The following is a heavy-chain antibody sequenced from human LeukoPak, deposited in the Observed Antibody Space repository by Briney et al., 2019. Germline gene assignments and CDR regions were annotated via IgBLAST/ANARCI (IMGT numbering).Heavy chain of an antibody. CDR1: GYTFTSYA. CDR3: ARARVVPYYYYMDV. J-gene: IGHJ6*03. Sequence: ASVKLSCKASGYTFTSYAMNLVRQAPGQGLGWMGLINTNTGNPTYAQGFTGRFVFSLDTSVSTAYVQISSLKAEDTAVYYCARARVVPYYYYMDVWGKGTTVTVSS. CDR2: INTNTGNP. V-gene: IGHV7-4-1*02.